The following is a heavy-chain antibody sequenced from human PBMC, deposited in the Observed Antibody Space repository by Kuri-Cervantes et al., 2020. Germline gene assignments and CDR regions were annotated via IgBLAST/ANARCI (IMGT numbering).Heavy chain of an antibody. CDR1: GYSFTSNW. J-gene: IGHJ5*02. CDR3: ARGLRYCSSTSCYGGNWFDP. CDR2: IYPGDSDT. V-gene: IGHV5-51*01. Sequence: GESLKISCKGSGYSFTSNWIGWVRQMPGKGLEWMGIIYPGDSDTRYSPSLQGQVTISADKSISTAYLQWSSLKASDTAMYYCARGLRYCSSTSCYGGNWFDPWGQGTLVTVSS. D-gene: IGHD2-2*01.